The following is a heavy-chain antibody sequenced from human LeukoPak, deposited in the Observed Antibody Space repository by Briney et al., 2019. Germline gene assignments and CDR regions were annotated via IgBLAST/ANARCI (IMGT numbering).Heavy chain of an antibody. J-gene: IGHJ4*02. CDR3: ARGAARTIDY. CDR2: TYCRSKWYN. Sequence: SQTLSLTCAISGDSVSSNSAAWNWITQSPSIGLEWLGRTYCRSKWYNDYAASVRSRITTNPNKSKNQFDLQLNSATPEDTAVYYCARGAARTIDYWGQGALVTDSS. V-gene: IGHV6-1*01. CDR1: GDSVSSNSAA. D-gene: IGHD1-7*01.